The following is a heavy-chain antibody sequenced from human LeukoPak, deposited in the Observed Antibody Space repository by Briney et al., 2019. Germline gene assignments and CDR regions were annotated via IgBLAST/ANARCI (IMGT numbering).Heavy chain of an antibody. D-gene: IGHD6-19*01. CDR3: ARGDRIAVAGKLGYNWFDP. CDR1: GGSFSGYY. J-gene: IGHJ5*02. Sequence: KSSETLSLTCAVYGGSFSGYYWSWIRQPPGKGLEWIGEINHSGSTNYNPSLKSRVTISVDTSKNQFSLKLSSVTAADTAVYYCARGDRIAVAGKLGYNWFDPWGQGTLVTVSS. CDR2: INHSGST. V-gene: IGHV4-34*01.